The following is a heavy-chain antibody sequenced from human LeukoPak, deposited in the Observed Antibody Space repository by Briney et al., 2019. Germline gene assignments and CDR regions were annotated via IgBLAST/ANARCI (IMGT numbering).Heavy chain of an antibody. CDR2: FYITGGT. V-gene: IGHV4-61*02. J-gene: IGHJ3*02. CDR3: ASLGGFAI. CDR1: GDSISSGSYY. Sequence: PSETLSLTCTVSGDSISSGSYYWNWIRQPAGEGLEWIGRFYITGGTNYNPSLKSRVTISVDTSKNQFSLKLTSVTAADTAVYYCASLGGFAIWGQGTVVTVSS.